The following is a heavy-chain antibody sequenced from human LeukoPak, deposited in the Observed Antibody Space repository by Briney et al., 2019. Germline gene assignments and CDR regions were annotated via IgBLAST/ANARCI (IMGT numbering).Heavy chain of an antibody. Sequence: GGSLRLSCAAFGFTFSSYSMSWVRQAPGKGLEWVSSISSTSSYIYYADSVKGRITISRDNAKNSLYLQMNSLRAEDTAVYYCARAPVPAASDYWGQGTLVTVSS. D-gene: IGHD2-2*01. J-gene: IGHJ4*02. CDR1: GFTFSSYS. CDR2: ISSTSSYI. CDR3: ARAPVPAASDY. V-gene: IGHV3-21*01.